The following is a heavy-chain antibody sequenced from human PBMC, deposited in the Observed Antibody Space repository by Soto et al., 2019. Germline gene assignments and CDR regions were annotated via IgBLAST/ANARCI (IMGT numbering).Heavy chain of an antibody. J-gene: IGHJ6*03. V-gene: IGHV4-59*01. CDR1: GGSISSYY. CDR2: IYYSGST. Sequence: PSETLSLTCTVSGGSISSYYWSWIRQPPGKGLEWIGYIYYSGSTNYNPSLKSRVTISVDTSKNQFSLRAEDTAVYYCASSIGYCSSTSCYEGYYYYYYMDVWGKGTTVTVSS. D-gene: IGHD2-2*01. CDR3: ASSIGYCSSTSCYEGYYYYYYMDV.